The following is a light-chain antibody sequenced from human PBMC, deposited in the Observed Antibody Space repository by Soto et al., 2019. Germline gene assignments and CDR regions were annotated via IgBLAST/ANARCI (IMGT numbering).Light chain of an antibody. CDR1: SSDVGSYNL. CDR2: EGT. J-gene: IGLJ2*01. Sequence: QSVLTQPASVSGSPGQSITISCTGTSSDVGSYNLVSWYQQYPGKAPKLMIYEGTKRPSGVSNRFSGSKSGNTASLTISGLQAEDEADYYCCSYAGSRTLVFGGGTKLTVL. V-gene: IGLV2-23*01. CDR3: CSYAGSRTLV.